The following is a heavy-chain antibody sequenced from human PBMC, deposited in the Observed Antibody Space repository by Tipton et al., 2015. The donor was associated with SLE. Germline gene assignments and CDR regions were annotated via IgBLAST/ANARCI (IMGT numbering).Heavy chain of an antibody. CDR3: AKYYYDATGYQSVDY. V-gene: IGHV4-59*11. J-gene: IGHJ4*02. CDR2: VFYSASS. CDR1: GVSFTGHN. D-gene: IGHD3-22*01. Sequence: TLSLTCAVSGVSFTGHNWTWIRQPPGKGLQWLAYVFYSASSSFTRAHYNPSLMSRVTISVDTSKNQFSLKLTSVTAADTAVYYCAKYYYDATGYQSVDYWGQGTLVTVSS.